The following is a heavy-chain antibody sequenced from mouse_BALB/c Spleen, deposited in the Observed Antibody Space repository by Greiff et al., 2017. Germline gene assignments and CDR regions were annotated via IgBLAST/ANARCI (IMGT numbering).Heavy chain of an antibody. V-gene: IGHV1-4*01. CDR1: GYTFTSYT. CDR3: ARRNYYGSSLYAMDY. CDR2: INPSSGYT. Sequence: QVQLKQSGAELARPGASVKMSCKASGYTFTSYTMHWVKQRPGQGLEWIGYINPSSGYTNYNQKFKDKATLTADKSSSTAYMQLSSLTSEDSAVYYCARRNYYGSSLYAMDYWGQGTSVTVSS. J-gene: IGHJ4*01. D-gene: IGHD1-1*01.